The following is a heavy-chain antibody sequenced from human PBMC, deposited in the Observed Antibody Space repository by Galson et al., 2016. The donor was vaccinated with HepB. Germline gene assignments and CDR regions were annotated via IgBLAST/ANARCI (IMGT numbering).Heavy chain of an antibody. CDR2: ISDRETGFGV. V-gene: IGHV3-21*01. D-gene: IGHD2-8*01. J-gene: IGHJ5*01. CDR1: GFSFSSFA. Sequence: SLRLSCAASGFSFSSFAFNWVRQAPGKGLEWVASISDRETGFGVFTADSVRGRLSISRDNAQNTLFLQMNSLRIEDTAVYYCARGKREWGFDFWGQGALVTVSS. CDR3: ARGKREWGFDF.